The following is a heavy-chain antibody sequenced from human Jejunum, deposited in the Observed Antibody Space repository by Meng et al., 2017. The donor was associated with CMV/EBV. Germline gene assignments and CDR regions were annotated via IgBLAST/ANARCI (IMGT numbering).Heavy chain of an antibody. CDR3: ARDYGAGTTGDFDY. CDR1: FMFNENT. CDR2: ISSNSNSKYI. D-gene: IGHD3-10*01. Sequence: FMFNENTMNWVSQAPGKGLEWISSISSNSNSKYIYYADSVKGRFTVSRDNTKNSLYLQMDALRVEDTAMYYCARDYGAGTTGDFDYWGQGTLVTVSS. J-gene: IGHJ4*02. V-gene: IGHV3-21*01.